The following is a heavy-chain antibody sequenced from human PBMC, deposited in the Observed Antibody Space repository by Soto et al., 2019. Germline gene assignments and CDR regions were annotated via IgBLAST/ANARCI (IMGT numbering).Heavy chain of an antibody. Sequence: PGGSLRLSCAASGFTFSGSAMHWIRQASGKGLEWVGRIRSKANSYATAYAASVKGRFTISRDDSKNTAYLQMNSLKTEDTAVYYCTAGMNWNYELVDPWGQGTLVTVSS. CDR1: GFTFSGSA. J-gene: IGHJ5*02. CDR2: IRSKANSYAT. CDR3: TAGMNWNYELVDP. V-gene: IGHV3-73*01. D-gene: IGHD1-7*01.